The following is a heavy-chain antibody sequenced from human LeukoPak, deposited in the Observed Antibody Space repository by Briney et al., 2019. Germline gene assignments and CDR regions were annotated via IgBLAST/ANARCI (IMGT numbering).Heavy chain of an antibody. D-gene: IGHD6-19*01. J-gene: IGHJ6*02. CDR3: ARSTGSGWFLDV. V-gene: IGHV1-18*01. CDR1: GYTFTSYG. CDR2: ISAYNGNT. Sequence: ASVEVSCKASGYTFTSYGISWVRQAPGQGLEWMGWISAYNGNTNYAQRLQGRVTMTTDTSTSTAYMELRSLRSDDTAVYYCARSTGSGWFLDVWGQGTTVTVSS.